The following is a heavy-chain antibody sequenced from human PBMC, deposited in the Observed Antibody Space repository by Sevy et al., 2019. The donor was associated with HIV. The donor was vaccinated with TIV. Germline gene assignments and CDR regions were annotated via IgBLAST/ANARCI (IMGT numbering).Heavy chain of an antibody. CDR3: ARVSVYYYDSSGYYTTGNAFDI. CDR2: IWYDGTNK. D-gene: IGHD3-22*01. Sequence: GGSLRLSCAASGFSFSGYGMHWVRQAPGKGLEWVAVIWYDGTNKEYKDSVKGRYTISRDNSKNTLYLQMNSLRAEDTAVYYCARVSVYYYDSSGYYTTGNAFDIWGQGTMVTVSS. J-gene: IGHJ3*02. V-gene: IGHV3-33*01. CDR1: GFSFSGYG.